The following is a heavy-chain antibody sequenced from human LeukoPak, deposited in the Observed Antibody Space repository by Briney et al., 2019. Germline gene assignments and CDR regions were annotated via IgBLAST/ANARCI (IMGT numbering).Heavy chain of an antibody. J-gene: IGHJ5*02. CDR2: INHSGST. V-gene: IGHV4-34*01. D-gene: IGHD1-14*01. CDR1: GGSFSGYY. Sequence: SETLSLTCAVYGGSFSGYYWSWIRQPPGKGLEWIGEINHSGSTNYNPSLKSRVTISVDTSKNQFSLKLSSVTAADTAVYYCARGGNGITGTTGYNWFDPWGQGTLVTVPS. CDR3: ARGGNGITGTTGYNWFDP.